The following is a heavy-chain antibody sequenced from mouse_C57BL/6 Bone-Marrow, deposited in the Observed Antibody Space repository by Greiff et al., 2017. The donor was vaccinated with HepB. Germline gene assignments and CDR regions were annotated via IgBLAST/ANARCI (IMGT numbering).Heavy chain of an antibody. CDR2: TSSGGDYI. CDR3: NSGAGLRSWFAY. CDR1: GFTFSSYA. Sequence: EVKLVESGEGLVKPGGSLKLSCAASGFTFSSYAMSWVRQTPEKRLEWVAYTSSGGDYIYYADTVKGGFTISRDNARNTLYLQMSSLKSEDTALYYCNSGAGLRSWFAYWGQGTLVTVSA. V-gene: IGHV5-9-1*02. D-gene: IGHD2-4*01. J-gene: IGHJ3*01.